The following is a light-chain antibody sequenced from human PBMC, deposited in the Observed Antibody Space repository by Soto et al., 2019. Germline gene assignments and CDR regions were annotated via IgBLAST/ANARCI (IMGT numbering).Light chain of an antibody. J-gene: IGKJ1*01. V-gene: IGKV3-20*01. CDR3: QQYVSSTRT. CDR1: QSVSSNY. CDR2: GAS. Sequence: EIVLTQSPGTLSLSPGERATLSWMDSQSVSSNYLAWYQQKPGQAPRLLIYGASSRATGIPDRFSGSGSGTDFTLTISRLEPEDFAVYYCQQYVSSTRTFGQGTKVDIK.